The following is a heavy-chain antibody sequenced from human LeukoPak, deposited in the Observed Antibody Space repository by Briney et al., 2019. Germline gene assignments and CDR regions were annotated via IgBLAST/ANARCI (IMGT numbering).Heavy chain of an antibody. CDR1: GGSFSGYY. Sequence: PSETLSLTCAVYGGSFSGYYWSWIRQPPGKGLEWIGEINHSGSTNYNPSLKSRVTISVDTSKNQFSLKLSSVTAADTAVYYCARGPELLWFGELLKSDKYYFDYWGQGTLVTVSS. CDR3: ARGPELLWFGELLKSDKYYFDY. J-gene: IGHJ4*02. D-gene: IGHD3-10*01. CDR2: INHSGST. V-gene: IGHV4-34*01.